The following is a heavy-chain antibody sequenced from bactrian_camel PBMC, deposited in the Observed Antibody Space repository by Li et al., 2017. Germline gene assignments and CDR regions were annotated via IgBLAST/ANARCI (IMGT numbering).Heavy chain of an antibody. CDR2: LDSDGTT. V-gene: IGHV3S63*01. D-gene: IGHD1*01. CDR3: ALGRKPLRANDGLMMLDFDY. CDR1: GYNSDKFS. J-gene: IGHJ6*01. Sequence: HVQLVESGGGSFQAGNSLTLSFKISGYNSDKFSMGWFRQRVGMQREGVAALDSDGTTSIADSLRGRVTISLSVTMDVLNLRMFFLEPDDTAIYTCALGRKPLRANDGLMMLDFDYYGLGTQVTVS.